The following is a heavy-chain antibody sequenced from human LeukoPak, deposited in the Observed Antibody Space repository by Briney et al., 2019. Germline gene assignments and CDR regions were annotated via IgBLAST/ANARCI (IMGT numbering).Heavy chain of an antibody. CDR3: ARVPNLAYCGGDCYSPPGKFDY. V-gene: IGHV4-39*01. J-gene: IGHJ4*02. D-gene: IGHD2-21*02. CDR2: IYYSGST. Sequence: SETLSLTCTVSGGSISSSSYYWGWIRQPPGKGLEWIGSIYYSGSTYYNPSLKSRVTISVDTSKNQFSLKLSSVTAADTAVYYCARVPNLAYCGGDCYSPPGKFDYWGQGTLVTVSS. CDR1: GGSISSSSYY.